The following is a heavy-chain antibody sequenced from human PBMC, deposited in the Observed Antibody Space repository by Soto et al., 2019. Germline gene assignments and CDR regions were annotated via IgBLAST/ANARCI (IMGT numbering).Heavy chain of an antibody. CDR3: AKELDSSSWYYYYGMDV. CDR1: GFTFSSYG. CDR2: ISYDGSNK. D-gene: IGHD6-13*01. V-gene: IGHV3-30*18. Sequence: QVQLVESGGGVVQPGRSLRLSCAASGFTFSSYGMHWVRQAPGKGLEWVAVISYDGSNKYYADSVKGRFTISRDNSKNTLYLQMNSLRAEDTAVYYCAKELDSSSWYYYYGMDVWGQGTTVTVSS. J-gene: IGHJ6*02.